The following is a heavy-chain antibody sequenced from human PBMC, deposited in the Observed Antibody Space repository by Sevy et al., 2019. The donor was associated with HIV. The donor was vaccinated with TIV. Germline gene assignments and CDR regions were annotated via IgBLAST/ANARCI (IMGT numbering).Heavy chain of an antibody. CDR3: ARDHSSSWYDY. D-gene: IGHD6-13*01. V-gene: IGHV3-53*01. Sequence: GGSLRLSCAASGFTFSDYYMTWIRQAPGKGLEWVSVIYSGGSTYYADSVKGRFTISRVNSKNTLYLQMNSLRAEDTAVYYCARDHSSSWYDYWGQGTLVTVSS. CDR1: GFTFSDYY. CDR2: IYSGGST. J-gene: IGHJ4*02.